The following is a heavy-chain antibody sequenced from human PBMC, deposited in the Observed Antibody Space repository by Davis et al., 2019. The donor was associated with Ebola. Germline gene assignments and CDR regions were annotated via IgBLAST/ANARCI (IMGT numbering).Heavy chain of an antibody. J-gene: IGHJ6*02. CDR2: IYYSGIT. Sequence: MPSETLSLTCTVSGGSIISSSSYWGWIRQPPRKGLEWIGSIYYSGITYYNPSLKSRVTISVDTSKNQFSLKLSSVTAADTAVYYCARGPGYCSGGSCYLYYYYGMDVWGQGTTVTVSS. CDR3: ARGPGYCSGGSCYLYYYYGMDV. D-gene: IGHD2-15*01. CDR1: GGSIISSSSY. V-gene: IGHV4-39*07.